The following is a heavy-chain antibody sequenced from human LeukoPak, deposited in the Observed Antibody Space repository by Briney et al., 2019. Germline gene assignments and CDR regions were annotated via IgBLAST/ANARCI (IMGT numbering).Heavy chain of an antibody. V-gene: IGHV1-69*13. CDR3: ARDPGNPYYYYGMDV. D-gene: IGHD1-14*01. CDR2: IIPIFGTA. CDR1: GGTFSSYA. J-gene: IGHJ6*02. Sequence: ASVKVSCKASGGTFSSYAISWVRQAPGQGLEWMGGIIPIFGTANYAQKFQGRVTITADESTSTAYMELSSLRSEDTAVYYCARDPGNPYYYYGMDVWGQGTTVTVSS.